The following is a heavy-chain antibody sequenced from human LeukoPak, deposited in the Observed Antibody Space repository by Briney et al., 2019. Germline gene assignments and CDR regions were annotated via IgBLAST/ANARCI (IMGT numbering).Heavy chain of an antibody. CDR3: ARATYDSSAVDAFDI. D-gene: IGHD3-22*01. Sequence: GGSLRLSCAPSGYTFRDYFMSWIRQAPGKGLEWVAYTNTSGNTIYYADSMKGRFTISRDNAKNSLYLQMNTLRAEDTAVYYCARATYDSSAVDAFDIWGQGTMVTVSP. V-gene: IGHV3-11*01. CDR1: GYTFRDYF. CDR2: TNTSGNTI. J-gene: IGHJ3*02.